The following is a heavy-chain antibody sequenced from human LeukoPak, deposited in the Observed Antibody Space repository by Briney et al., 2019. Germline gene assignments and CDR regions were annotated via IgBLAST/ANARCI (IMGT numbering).Heavy chain of an antibody. Sequence: SVKVSCKASGGTFSSYAISWVRQAPGQGLEWMGGIIPIFGTANYAQKFQGRVTITTDESTSTAYMELSSLRSEDTAVYYCAREGGPGYCSSTSCYTSGYFDYWGQGTLVTVSS. CDR2: IIPIFGTA. J-gene: IGHJ4*02. D-gene: IGHD2-2*02. V-gene: IGHV1-69*05. CDR3: AREGGPGYCSSTSCYTSGYFDY. CDR1: GGTFSSYA.